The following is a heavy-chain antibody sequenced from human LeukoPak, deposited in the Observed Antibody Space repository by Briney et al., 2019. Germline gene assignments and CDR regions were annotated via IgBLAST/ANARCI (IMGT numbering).Heavy chain of an antibody. CDR2: IYYSGST. V-gene: IGHV4-39*07. Sequence: PSETLSLTCTVSGGSISSSSYYWGWIRQPPGKGLEWIGSIYYSGSTYYNPFLKSRVTISVDTSKNQFSLKLSSVTAADTAVYYCASTPPVTIPDYWGQGNLVTVSS. CDR3: ASTPPVTIPDY. D-gene: IGHD4-17*01. J-gene: IGHJ4*02. CDR1: GGSISSSSYY.